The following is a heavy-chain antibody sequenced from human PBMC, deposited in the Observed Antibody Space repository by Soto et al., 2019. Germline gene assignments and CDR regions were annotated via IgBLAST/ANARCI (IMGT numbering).Heavy chain of an antibody. CDR2: IIPILGIA. D-gene: IGHD2-15*01. CDR1: GGTFSSYT. J-gene: IGHJ4*02. Sequence: SVKVSCKASGGTFSSYTISWVRQAPGQGLEWMGRIIPILGIAIYAQKFQGRVTMTEDTSTDTAYMELSSLRSEDTAVYYCATSRGCSGGSCYNYWGQGTLVTVSS. CDR3: ATSRGCSGGSCYNY. V-gene: IGHV1-69*02.